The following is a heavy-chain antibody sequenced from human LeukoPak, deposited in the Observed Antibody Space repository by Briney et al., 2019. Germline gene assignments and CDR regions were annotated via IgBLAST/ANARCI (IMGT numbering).Heavy chain of an antibody. D-gene: IGHD2-8*01. CDR1: GFAISSCG. V-gene: IGHV3-23*01. Sequence: GGSLRLTCAASGFAISSCGLSWGRQAPGKGLEWVSAISDSGDSTYYADSVKGRFTISRDNSKNTLYLQLNSLRAEDTAVYCCAKELRVGGRTNGFDYWGQGTLVTVSS. CDR3: AKELRVGGRTNGFDY. CDR2: ISDSGDST. J-gene: IGHJ4*02.